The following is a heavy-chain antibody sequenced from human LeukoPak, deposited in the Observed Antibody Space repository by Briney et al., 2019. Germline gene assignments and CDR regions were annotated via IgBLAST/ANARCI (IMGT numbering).Heavy chain of an antibody. J-gene: IGHJ3*02. Sequence: GGSLRLSCAASGFTVSSNYMSWVRQAPGKGLEWVSVIYSGGDKYYADSVKGRFTISRDNSKNTLYLQMNSLRTEDTAVYYCASEARDAFDIWGQGTMVTVSS. CDR1: GFTVSSNY. CDR2: IYSGGDK. V-gene: IGHV3-66*01. CDR3: ASEARDAFDI.